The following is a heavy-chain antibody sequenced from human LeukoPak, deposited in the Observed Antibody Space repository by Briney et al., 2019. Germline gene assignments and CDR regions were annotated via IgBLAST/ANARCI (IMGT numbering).Heavy chain of an antibody. V-gene: IGHV4-59*02. CDR1: AGSVSSYY. CDR2: IYYSGST. CDR3: ARETNTDDYYDSSGYGDAFDI. J-gene: IGHJ3*02. Sequence: PSETLSLTCTVSAGSVSSYYWSWIRQPPGKGLEWLGYIYYSGSTNYNPSLKSRVTISVDTSKNQFSLKLSSVTAADTAVYYCARETNTDDYYDSSGYGDAFDIWGQGTMVTVSS. D-gene: IGHD3-22*01.